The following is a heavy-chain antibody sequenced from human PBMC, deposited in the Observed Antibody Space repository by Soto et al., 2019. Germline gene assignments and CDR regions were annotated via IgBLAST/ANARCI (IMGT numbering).Heavy chain of an antibody. CDR3: ARDRDRITMVRGVISYCYYGMDV. CDR2: IYYSGST. D-gene: IGHD3-10*01. CDR1: GGSISSGGYY. Sequence: SETLSLTCTVSGGSISSGGYYWSWIRQHPGKGLEWIGYIYYSGSTYYNPSLKSRVTISVDTSKNQFSLKLSSVTAADTAVYYCARDRDRITMVRGVISYCYYGMDVWGQGTTVTVSS. V-gene: IGHV4-31*03. J-gene: IGHJ6*02.